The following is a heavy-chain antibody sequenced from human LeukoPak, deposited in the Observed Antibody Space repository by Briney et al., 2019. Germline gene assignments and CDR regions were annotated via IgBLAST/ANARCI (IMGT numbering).Heavy chain of an antibody. J-gene: IGHJ4*02. CDR1: GFTFSNAW. CDR2: IKSKTDGGTT. Sequence: GGSLRLSCAASGFTFSNAWMNWVRQAPGKGLEWVGRIKSKTDGGTTDYPAPVKGRFTISRDDSKNTLYLQMNSLKTEDTAVYYCTTNDYYDSSGYVDYWGPGTLVPVS. V-gene: IGHV3-15*07. D-gene: IGHD3-22*01. CDR3: TTNDYYDSSGYVDY.